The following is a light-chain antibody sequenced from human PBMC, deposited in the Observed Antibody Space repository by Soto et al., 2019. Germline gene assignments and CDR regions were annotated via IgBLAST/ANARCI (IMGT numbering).Light chain of an antibody. J-gene: IGKJ1*01. CDR2: GAS. CDR1: QSVSSRS. Sequence: EILLTQSPGTLSLSPGERATLSCRASQSVSSRSLAWYQQKPGQAPRLLISGASSRAADIPDRFGGSGSGTDFTLTINRLEPEDFAVYYCQQYDSSPRTFGQGTKVDIK. V-gene: IGKV3-20*01. CDR3: QQYDSSPRT.